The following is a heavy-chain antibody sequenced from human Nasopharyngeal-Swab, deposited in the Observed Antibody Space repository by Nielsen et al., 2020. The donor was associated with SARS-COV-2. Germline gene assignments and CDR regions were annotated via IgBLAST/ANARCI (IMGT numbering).Heavy chain of an antibody. Sequence: GGSLRLSCAASGFTFSDYTRNWVRQAPGQGLEWVSSISSSGSYMYYTDSVKGRFTMSRDNAKNSLYLQMNSLRAEDTAVYYCASDSRYWGQGTLVTVSS. J-gene: IGHJ4*02. V-gene: IGHV3-21*01. CDR2: ISSSGSYM. D-gene: IGHD2-2*01. CDR1: GFTFSDYT. CDR3: ASDSRY.